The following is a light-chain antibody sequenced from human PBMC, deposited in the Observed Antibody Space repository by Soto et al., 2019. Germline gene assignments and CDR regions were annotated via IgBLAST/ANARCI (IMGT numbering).Light chain of an antibody. V-gene: IGKV3-20*01. CDR1: QSVSVNS. J-gene: IGKJ3*01. Sequence: EIVLTQSPGTLSLSPGERATLSCRGSQSVSVNSLAWYQQKGGQAPRLLIYAASTRATGVPDRFSGTGSGTAFALTISRLETDDSAVYYCQQYGGSPFTFGPGTKVDIK. CDR2: AAS. CDR3: QQYGGSPFT.